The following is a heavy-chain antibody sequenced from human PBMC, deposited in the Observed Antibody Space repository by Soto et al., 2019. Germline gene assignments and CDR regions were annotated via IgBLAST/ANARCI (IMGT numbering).Heavy chain of an antibody. CDR2: IRSKAYGGTT. Sequence: WFRQAPGKGLEWVGFIRSKAYGGTTEYAASVKGRFTISRDDSKSIAYLQMNSLKTEDTAVYYCTRAIAARPRYYYYYGMDVWGQGTTVTVSS. CDR3: TRAIAARPRYYYYYGMDV. J-gene: IGHJ6*02. D-gene: IGHD6-6*01. V-gene: IGHV3-49*03.